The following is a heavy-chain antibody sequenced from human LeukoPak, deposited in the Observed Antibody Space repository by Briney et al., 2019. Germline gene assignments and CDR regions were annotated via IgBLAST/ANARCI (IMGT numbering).Heavy chain of an antibody. D-gene: IGHD3-22*01. Sequence: ASVKVSCKASGYTFTGYYMHWVRQAPGQGLEWMGWINPNSGGTNYAQKFQGRVTMTRDTSISTAYMELSRLRSDDTAVYYCARDLYYYDSSGYLFGFDIWGQGTMVTVSS. J-gene: IGHJ3*02. CDR1: GYTFTGYY. CDR3: ARDLYYYDSSGYLFGFDI. V-gene: IGHV1-2*02. CDR2: INPNSGGT.